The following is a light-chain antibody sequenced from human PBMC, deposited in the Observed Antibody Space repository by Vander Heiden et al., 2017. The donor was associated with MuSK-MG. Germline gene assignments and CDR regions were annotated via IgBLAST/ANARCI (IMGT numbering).Light chain of an antibody. CDR1: QSVLYSSNNENY. CDR2: WAS. V-gene: IGKV4-1*01. CDR3: QQDYDTPRT. Sequence: DIVMTQSPESLAVSLGERATINCKSSQSVLYSSNNENYLAWYQQKPGQPPKLLIYWASTRQSGVPDRFSGSGSGTDFTLTISGLQAEDVAVYYCQQDYDTPRTFGQGTKVEIK. J-gene: IGKJ1*01.